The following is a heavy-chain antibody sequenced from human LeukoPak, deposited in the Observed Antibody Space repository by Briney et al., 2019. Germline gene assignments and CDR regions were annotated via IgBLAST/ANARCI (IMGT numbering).Heavy chain of an antibody. CDR1: GFIFSSYS. CDR2: ISSSSTI. Sequence: GGSLRLSCAASGFIFSSYSMNWVRQAPGKGLEWVSYISSSSTIYYADSVRGRFTISRDNAKNSLFLQMNSLRAEDTAVYYCARAAVTSSYYYYYYMDVWGKGPTVTVSS. D-gene: IGHD2-21*02. CDR3: ARAAVTSSYYYYYYMDV. V-gene: IGHV3-48*01. J-gene: IGHJ6*03.